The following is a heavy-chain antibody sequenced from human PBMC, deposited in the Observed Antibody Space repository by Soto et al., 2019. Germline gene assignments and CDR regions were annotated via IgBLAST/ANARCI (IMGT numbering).Heavy chain of an antibody. CDR2: IVRSDSST. V-gene: IGHV5-10-1*04. CDR3: ARKVHYGMDG. Sequence: GESLKISCKGSGYSFAGYCITSVRQMPGKGPAWTGRIVRSDSSTKYSASFPGQVTIPADKSISTAYLQGSSLKASDTAMNYCARKVHYGMDGWGQGTTVTVS. J-gene: IGHJ6*02. CDR1: GYSFAGYC.